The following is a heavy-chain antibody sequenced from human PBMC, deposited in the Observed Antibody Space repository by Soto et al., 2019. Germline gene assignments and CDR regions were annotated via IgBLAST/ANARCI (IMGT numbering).Heavy chain of an antibody. Sequence: EVQLVESGGGLVQPGRSLRLSCAASGFTFDDDAMHWVRLAPGKGLEWVSGISCNSGSIGYADSVTGRFTISRDNAKNSHYLQMNSLRAEDTALYYCAKDGYSSSWYQFGYWGQGTLVTVSA. CDR2: ISCNSGSI. D-gene: IGHD6-13*01. CDR1: GFTFDDDA. J-gene: IGHJ4*02. CDR3: AKDGYSSSWYQFGY. V-gene: IGHV3-9*01.